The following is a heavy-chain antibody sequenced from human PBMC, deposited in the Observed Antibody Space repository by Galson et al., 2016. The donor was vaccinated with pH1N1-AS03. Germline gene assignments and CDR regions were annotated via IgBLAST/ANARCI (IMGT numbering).Heavy chain of an antibody. CDR1: HGSVSNHY. J-gene: IGHJ3*02. Sequence: SETLSLTCTVSHGSVSNHYWTWIRQPPGRGLEWIGYVHSSGSTSYNRSLKSRLIISVDTSKNQLSLKLTSVTAADTAMYYCTRKATTCGFDIWGQGTVVTVSS. CDR3: TRKATTCGFDI. D-gene: IGHD4-17*01. CDR2: VHSSGST. V-gene: IGHV4-59*02.